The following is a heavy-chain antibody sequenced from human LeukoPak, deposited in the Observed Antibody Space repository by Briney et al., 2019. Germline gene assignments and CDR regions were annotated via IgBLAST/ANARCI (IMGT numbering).Heavy chain of an antibody. V-gene: IGHV4-61*02. CDR3: ARDPHRSGWYDY. CDR1: GNSISSGDNY. D-gene: IGHD6-19*01. J-gene: IGHJ4*02. CDR2: IYTSGST. Sequence: PSETLSLTCTVSGNSISSGDNYWSWIRQPAGKGLEWIGRIYTSGSTNYNPSLKSRVTISVDTSKNQFSLKLSSVTAADTAVYYCARDPHRSGWYDYWGQGTLVTVSS.